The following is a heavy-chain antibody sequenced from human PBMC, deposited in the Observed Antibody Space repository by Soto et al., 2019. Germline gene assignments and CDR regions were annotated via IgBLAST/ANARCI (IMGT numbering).Heavy chain of an antibody. D-gene: IGHD6-19*01. CDR1: GGSISSSSHY. CDR3: ARRSSSGWILDY. CDR2: IYYIGST. Sequence: SETLSLTCTVSGGSISSSSHYWGWIRQPPGKGLEWIGTIYYIGSTYHNPSLKSRVSLSVDTSRNQFSLKLSSVTAADTAVYYCARRSSSGWILDYWGQGTLVTVS. V-gene: IGHV4-39*01. J-gene: IGHJ4*02.